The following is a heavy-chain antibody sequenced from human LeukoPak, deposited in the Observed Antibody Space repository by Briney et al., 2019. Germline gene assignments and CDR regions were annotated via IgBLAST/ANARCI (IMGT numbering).Heavy chain of an antibody. V-gene: IGHV3-23*01. CDR1: GFTFSSYA. J-gene: IGHJ4*02. CDR3: VKDYQVGNSPAFGDY. Sequence: GGSLRLSCAVSGFTFSSYAMSWVRRAPGKGLEWVSGLIENGATTYYADSVKGRFTISRDNSRNTMYLQMNSLRVEDTAVYYCVKDYQVGNSPAFGDYWGQGTLVTISS. D-gene: IGHD1-26*01. CDR2: LIENGATT.